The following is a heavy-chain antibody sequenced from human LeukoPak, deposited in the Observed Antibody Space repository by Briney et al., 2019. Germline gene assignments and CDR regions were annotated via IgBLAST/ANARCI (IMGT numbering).Heavy chain of an antibody. Sequence: ASVKVSCKASGYTFTSYYMHWVRQAPGQGLEWMGIINPSGGSTSYAQKFQGRVTMTRDTSTSTVYMELSSLRSEDTAVYYCARSPVYSNYAPYYYYYYMDVWGKGTTVTVSS. V-gene: IGHV1-46*01. CDR1: GYTFTSYY. J-gene: IGHJ6*03. CDR2: INPSGGST. D-gene: IGHD4-11*01. CDR3: ARSPVYSNYAPYYYYYYMDV.